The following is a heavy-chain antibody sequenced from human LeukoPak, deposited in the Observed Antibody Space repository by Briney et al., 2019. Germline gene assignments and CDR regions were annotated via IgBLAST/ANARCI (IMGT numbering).Heavy chain of an antibody. CDR3: ARGPAAAANRHWFDS. V-gene: IGHV3-23*01. CDR1: GFMFSRYA. Sequence: GGSLRLSCAASGFMFSRYAMIWVRETPGKGLEWVSAITETGAGTYYADSVKGRFTMSRDNSRNTVYLQMDSLRAEDTALYFCARGPAAAANRHWFDSWRQGPLVTVSS. CDR2: ITETGAGT. J-gene: IGHJ5*01. D-gene: IGHD6-13*01.